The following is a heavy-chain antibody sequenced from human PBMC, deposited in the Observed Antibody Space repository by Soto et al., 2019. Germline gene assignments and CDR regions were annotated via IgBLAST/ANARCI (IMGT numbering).Heavy chain of an antibody. J-gene: IGHJ6*02. CDR1: GFTFSDNY. CDR3: ARDHSMTTGTTWAIYGMDV. Sequence: GGSLELSFAAPGFTFSDNYRSGIRQAQGKGRGWVSYISSSSTYTNYADSVKGRFTISRDNAKNSLYLQMNSLRAEDTAVYYCARDHSMTTGTTWAIYGMDVWGQGTTVTVSS. CDR2: ISSSSTYT. V-gene: IGHV3-11*06. D-gene: IGHD4-4*01.